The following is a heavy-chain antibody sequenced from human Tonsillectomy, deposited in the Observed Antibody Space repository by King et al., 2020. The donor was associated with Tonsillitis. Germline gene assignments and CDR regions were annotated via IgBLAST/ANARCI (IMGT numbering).Heavy chain of an antibody. CDR1: GGSISSGSYY. CDR2: IYTSGST. J-gene: IGHJ6*03. Sequence: QLQESGPGLVKPSQTLSLTCTVSGGSISSGSYYWSWIRQPAGKGLEWIGRIYTSGSTNYNPSLKSRVTISVDTSKNQFSLKLSPVTAADTAVYYCARDSWELLREYYYYYYMDVWGKGTTVTVSS. V-gene: IGHV4-61*02. D-gene: IGHD1-26*01. CDR3: ARDSWELLREYYYYYYMDV.